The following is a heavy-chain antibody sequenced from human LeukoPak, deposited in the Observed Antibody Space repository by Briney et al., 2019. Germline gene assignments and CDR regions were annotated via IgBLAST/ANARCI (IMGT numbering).Heavy chain of an antibody. CDR2: VYSSGST. D-gene: IGHD2-2*01. Sequence: SETLSLTCSVSGGSISSSSYYWAWLRQPPGKGLEWIGSVYSSGSTYSNPSLKSRVTISVDTSKNQFSLKLTSVTAADTSVYYCARLSCSSSTCYFPDAFDIWGQGTMVTVSS. CDR1: GGSISSSSYY. J-gene: IGHJ3*02. V-gene: IGHV4-39*01. CDR3: ARLSCSSSTCYFPDAFDI.